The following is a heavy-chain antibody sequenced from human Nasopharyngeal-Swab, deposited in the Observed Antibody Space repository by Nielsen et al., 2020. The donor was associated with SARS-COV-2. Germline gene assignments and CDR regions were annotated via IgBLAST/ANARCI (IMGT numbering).Heavy chain of an antibody. CDR1: GFTFSTFG. D-gene: IGHD4-17*01. J-gene: IGHJ4*02. Sequence: GGSLRLSCAASGFTFSTFGMTWVRQAPGKGLEWVSRISGSGNYADYADSVKGRFTVSRDNSKSTLYLQMDSLSVEDTAVYYCAKGGVSIYGDSYYFDFWGQGSLATVSS. CDR2: ISGSGNYA. V-gene: IGHV3-23*01. CDR3: AKGGVSIYGDSYYFDF.